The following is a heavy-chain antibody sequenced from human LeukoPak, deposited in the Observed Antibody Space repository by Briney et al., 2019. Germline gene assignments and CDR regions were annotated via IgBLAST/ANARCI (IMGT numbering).Heavy chain of an antibody. Sequence: SETLSLTCTVSGGSISSGSYYWSWIRQPAGKGLEWIGRIYTSGSTNYNPSLKSRVTISVDTSKNQFSLKLSSVTAADTAVYYCARSSIVVVPAAINWFDPWGQGTLVTVSS. CDR3: ARSSIVVVPAAINWFDP. D-gene: IGHD2-2*01. CDR1: GGSISSGSYY. V-gene: IGHV4-61*02. J-gene: IGHJ5*02. CDR2: IYTSGST.